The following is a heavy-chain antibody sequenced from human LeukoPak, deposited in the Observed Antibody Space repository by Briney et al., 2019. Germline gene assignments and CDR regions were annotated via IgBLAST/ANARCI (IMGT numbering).Heavy chain of an antibody. V-gene: IGHV1-69*05. D-gene: IGHD6-19*01. CDR2: IIPIFGTA. Sequence: SVKVSCKASGGTFSSYAISWVRQAPGQGLEWMGGIIPIFGTANYAQKFQGRVTITTDESTSTAYMELSSLRSEDTAVYYCATDGAAIAVAGTYYYYYGMDVWGQGTTVTVSS. CDR1: GGTFSSYA. J-gene: IGHJ6*02. CDR3: ATDGAAIAVAGTYYYYYGMDV.